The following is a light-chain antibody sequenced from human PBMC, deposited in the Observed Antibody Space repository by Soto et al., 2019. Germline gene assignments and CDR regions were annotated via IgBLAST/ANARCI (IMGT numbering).Light chain of an antibody. J-gene: IGKJ1*01. CDR2: SAS. Sequence: EIVMTQSPATLSVSPGERATLSFRAIQSVSSNLAWYQQKPGQAPRLLIFSASSRATGIPDRFRGSGSGTDFTLTISRLEPEDFAVYYCQQYGSSPPEWTFGQGTKVDIK. V-gene: IGKV3-20*01. CDR3: QQYGSSPPEWT. CDR1: QSVSSN.